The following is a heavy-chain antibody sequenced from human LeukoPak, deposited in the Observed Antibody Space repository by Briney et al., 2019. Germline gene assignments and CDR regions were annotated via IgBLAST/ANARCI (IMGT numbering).Heavy chain of an antibody. D-gene: IGHD5-18*01. Sequence: RSLRLSCAASGFTFCSYGMHWVRQAPGKGREWVAVISYDGSNKYYADSVKGRFTISRDNSKNTLYLQMNSLRAEDTAVYYCAKLGGGYSYGYSGEVTDYWGQGTLVTVSS. CDR2: ISYDGSNK. CDR3: AKLGGGYSYGYSGEVTDY. V-gene: IGHV3-30*18. CDR1: GFTFCSYG. J-gene: IGHJ4*02.